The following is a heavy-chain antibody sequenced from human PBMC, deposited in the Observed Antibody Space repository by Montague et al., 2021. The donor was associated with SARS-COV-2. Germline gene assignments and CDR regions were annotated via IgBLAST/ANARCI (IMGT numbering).Heavy chain of an antibody. D-gene: IGHD3-3*01. CDR1: GGSFNDYY. CDR3: ASGQVTIFAVLIMLPAAGAIDG. CDR2: ISHSGSS. Sequence: SETLSLTCAVSGGSFNDYYWTWIRQPPGKGLEWIGEISHSGSSNYNLSLKNRVPISVDKSKNQNSLKLTSVTAADTATSYCASGQVTIFAVLIMLPAAGAIDGWGQGTTVTVSS. V-gene: IGHV4-34*01. J-gene: IGHJ3*01.